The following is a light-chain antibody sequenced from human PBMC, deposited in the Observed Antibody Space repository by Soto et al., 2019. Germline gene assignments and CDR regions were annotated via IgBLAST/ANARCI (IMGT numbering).Light chain of an antibody. CDR3: QTWGTGIRV. CDR2: LNGDGSH. V-gene: IGLV4-69*01. J-gene: IGLJ1*01. CDR1: SGHSSYA. Sequence: VLTQAPSASASLGASVNLTCTLSSGHSSYAIAWHQLQPEKGPRYLLKLNGDGSHNKGDGIPDRFSGSSSGAERYLTISSLQSEDEADYSCQTWGTGIRVFGTGTKLTVL.